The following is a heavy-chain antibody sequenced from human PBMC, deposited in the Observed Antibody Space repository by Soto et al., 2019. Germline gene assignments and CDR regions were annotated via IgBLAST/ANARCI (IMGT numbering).Heavy chain of an antibody. CDR1: GFSLSRKGMS. CDR3: TLLIIWNYEYYFVY. D-gene: IGHD1-7*01. Sequence: SRPTLVNPKQPLILPCAFSGFSLSRKGMSXSWIRQPPGKALEFLALIDWEEEKFYSPSLRTRLTVSKDTSKSQVVLTLTNVDPVDTATYYCTLLIIWNYEYYFVYWGQGTLVTVSS. J-gene: IGHJ4*02. V-gene: IGHV2-70*01. CDR2: IDWEEEK.